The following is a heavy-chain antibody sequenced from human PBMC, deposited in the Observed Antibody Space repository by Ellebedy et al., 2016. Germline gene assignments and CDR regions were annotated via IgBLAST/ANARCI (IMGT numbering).Heavy chain of an antibody. CDR2: IYYSGST. J-gene: IGHJ4*02. V-gene: IGHV4-39*02. CDR1: GGSISSSSYY. D-gene: IGHD5-18*01. CDR3: ARDNTHSYGSTAFDY. Sequence: SETLSLTCTVSGGSISSSSYYWGWIRQPPGKGLEWIGSIYYSGSTYYNPSLKSRVTISVDTSKNQFSLKLSSVTAADTAVYYCARDNTHSYGSTAFDYWGQGTLVTVSS.